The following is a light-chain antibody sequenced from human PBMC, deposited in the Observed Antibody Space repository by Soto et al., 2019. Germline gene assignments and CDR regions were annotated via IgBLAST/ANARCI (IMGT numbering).Light chain of an antibody. J-gene: IGKJ1*01. V-gene: IGKV1-39*01. CDR1: PNIGRN. CDR3: QQSYSTPPT. Sequence: DIQMTQSPASLSASIGDRVTISCRVIPNIGRNLNWYQQKPGKAPTLLMFTSSRLQSGVPSRFSGSESGTDFILTISSLQPEDFATYDCQQSYSTPPTFGQGTKVDIK. CDR2: TSS.